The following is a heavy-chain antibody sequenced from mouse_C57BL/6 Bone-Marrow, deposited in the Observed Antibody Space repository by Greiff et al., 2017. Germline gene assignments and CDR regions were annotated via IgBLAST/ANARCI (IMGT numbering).Heavy chain of an antibody. CDR1: GFTFSSYA. J-gene: IGHJ2*01. Sequence: EVKVVESGEGLVKPGGSLKLSCAASGFTFSSYAMSWVRQTPEKRLEWVAYISSGGDYIYYADTVKGRFTISRDNARNTLYLQMSSLKSEDTAMYYCTSYDYYFDYWGQGTTLTVSS. CDR3: TSYDYYFDY. V-gene: IGHV5-9-1*02. CDR2: ISSGGDYI. D-gene: IGHD2-4*01.